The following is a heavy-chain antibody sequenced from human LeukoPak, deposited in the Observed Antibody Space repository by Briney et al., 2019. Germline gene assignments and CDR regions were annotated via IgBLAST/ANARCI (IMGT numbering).Heavy chain of an antibody. CDR2: IIPIFGTA. D-gene: IGHD2-2*02. J-gene: IGHJ6*02. CDR3: ARELRYCSSTSCYTLYYYYGMDV. CDR1: GGTFRSSA. V-gene: IGHV1-69*13. Sequence: SVKVSCKVSGGTFRSSATNWVRQAPGQGLEWMGGIIPIFGTANYAQKFQGRVTITADESTSTAYMELSSLRSEDTAVYYCARELRYCSSTSCYTLYYYYGMDVWGQGTTVTVSS.